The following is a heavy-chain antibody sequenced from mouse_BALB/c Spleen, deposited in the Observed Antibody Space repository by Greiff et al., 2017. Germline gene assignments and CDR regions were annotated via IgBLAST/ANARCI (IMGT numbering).Heavy chain of an antibody. D-gene: IGHD1-2*01. CDR1: GFTFSSYA. J-gene: IGHJ2*01. Sequence: EVLLVESGGGLVKPGGSLKLSCAASGFTFSSYAMSWVRQTPEKRPEWVASISSGGSTYYPDSVKGRFTISRDNARNILYLQMSSLRSEDTAMYYCAKFIYYFDYWGQGTTLTVSS. CDR2: ISSGGST. CDR3: AKFIYYFDY. V-gene: IGHV5-6-5*01.